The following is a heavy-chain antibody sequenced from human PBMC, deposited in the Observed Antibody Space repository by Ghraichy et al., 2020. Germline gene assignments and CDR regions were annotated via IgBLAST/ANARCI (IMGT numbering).Heavy chain of an antibody. V-gene: IGHV4-34*01. J-gene: IGHJ5*02. D-gene: IGHD6-13*01. Sequence: SETLSLTCAVYGGSFSGYYWSWIRQPPGKGLEWIGEINHSGSTNYNPSLKSRVTISVDTSKNQFSLKLSSVTAADTAVYYCARAHLGIAAAGRPNWFDPWGQGTLVTVSS. CDR2: INHSGST. CDR3: ARAHLGIAAAGRPNWFDP. CDR1: GGSFSGYY.